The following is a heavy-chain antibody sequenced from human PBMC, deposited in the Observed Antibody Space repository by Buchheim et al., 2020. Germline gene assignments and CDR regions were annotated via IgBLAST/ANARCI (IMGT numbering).Heavy chain of an antibody. D-gene: IGHD6-13*01. CDR1: GFTFSGYK. Sequence: VQLVESGGGLVQPGGSLSLSCAASGFTFSGYKMHWVRQAPGKGLEWVAIISYDGSDQYYADSVRGRFTISRDNSKNILYLHLDSPRAEDTAMYYCVRDGSSSTWPLDYWGQGTL. V-gene: IGHV3-30-3*01. J-gene: IGHJ4*02. CDR2: ISYDGSDQ. CDR3: VRDGSSSTWPLDY.